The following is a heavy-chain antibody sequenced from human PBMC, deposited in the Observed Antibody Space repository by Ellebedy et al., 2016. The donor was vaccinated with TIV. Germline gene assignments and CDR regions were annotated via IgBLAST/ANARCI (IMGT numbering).Heavy chain of an antibody. D-gene: IGHD6-13*01. CDR2: ISGRGEST. CDR3: AKGPGAAIGKGYLDD. Sequence: GESLKISCATSGFIFSDYAISWVRQPPGKGLEWVSTISGRGESTFAADSVKGRFTISRDFSKRTVYLQMNSLRVEDTALYYCAKGPGAAIGKGYLDDWGQGTLVTVSS. V-gene: IGHV3-23*01. J-gene: IGHJ4*02. CDR1: GFIFSDYA.